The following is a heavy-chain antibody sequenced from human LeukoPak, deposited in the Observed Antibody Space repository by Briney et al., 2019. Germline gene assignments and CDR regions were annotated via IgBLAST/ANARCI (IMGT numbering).Heavy chain of an antibody. CDR2: INHSGST. D-gene: IGHD5-24*01. J-gene: IGHJ4*02. CDR1: GGSFSGYY. Sequence: SETLSLTCADYGGSFSGYYWSWIRQPPGKGLEWLGEINHSGSTNYNPSLKSRVTISVDTSKNQFSLKLSSVTAADTAVYYCARRTRGGYNSRYYFDYWGQGTLVTVSS. CDR3: ARRTRGGYNSRYYFDY. V-gene: IGHV4-34*01.